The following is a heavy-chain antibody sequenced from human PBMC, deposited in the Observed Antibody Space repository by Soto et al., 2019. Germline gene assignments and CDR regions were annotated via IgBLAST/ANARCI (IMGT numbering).Heavy chain of an antibody. CDR3: AASIFYYGMDV. CDR2: IYPGDSDT. V-gene: IGHV5-51*01. Sequence: GASLKISCKGSGYTFTNYWIGWVRQMPGKGLEWMGIIYPGDSDTKYNPSFQGQVTISADKSITTTYLRWTSLKASDTAIYYCAASIFYYGMDVWGQGTTVTVSS. CDR1: GYTFTNYW. J-gene: IGHJ6*02.